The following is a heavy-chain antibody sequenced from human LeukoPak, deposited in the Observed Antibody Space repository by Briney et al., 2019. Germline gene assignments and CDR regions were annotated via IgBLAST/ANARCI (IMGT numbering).Heavy chain of an antibody. Sequence: ASVKVSCKASGYTFTGYYMHWVRQAPGQVLEWMGWINPNSGGTNYAQKFQGRVTMTRDTSISTAYMELTRLRSDDTAVYYCARSLDYYGSGSSYNWFDPWGQGTLVTVSS. V-gene: IGHV1-2*02. CDR2: INPNSGGT. CDR1: GYTFTGYY. CDR3: ARSLDYYGSGSSYNWFDP. J-gene: IGHJ5*02. D-gene: IGHD3-10*01.